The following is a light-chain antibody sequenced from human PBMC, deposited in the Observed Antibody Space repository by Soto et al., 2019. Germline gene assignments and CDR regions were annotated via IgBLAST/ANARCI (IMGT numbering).Light chain of an antibody. J-gene: IGLJ3*02. Sequence: QSVLTQTPSVSGDPGQRVTISCTGSSSNIGAGYDVHWYQQIPGTAPKLLSYGNSNRPSWVPDQFSGFKSGTSDSLAITWIQDEDAAVYFCQASDSSLSGVFGGGTKLTVL. V-gene: IGLV1-40*01. CDR2: GNS. CDR1: SSNIGAGYD. CDR3: QASDSSLSGV.